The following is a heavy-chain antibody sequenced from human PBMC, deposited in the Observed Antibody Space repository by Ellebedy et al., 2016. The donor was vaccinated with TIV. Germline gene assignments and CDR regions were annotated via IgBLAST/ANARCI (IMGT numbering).Heavy chain of an antibody. CDR2: ISGSAGMT. CDR3: AKGMDYFDY. Sequence: GESLKISCAASGFTFMNYAVSWVRQAPGKGLEWVSTISGSAGMTYYADSVKGRFTISRDNSKNMLYLQMNSLRAEDTAVHFCAKGMDYFDYWGQGTLLTVSS. CDR1: GFTFMNYA. V-gene: IGHV3-23*01. J-gene: IGHJ4*02. D-gene: IGHD5-24*01.